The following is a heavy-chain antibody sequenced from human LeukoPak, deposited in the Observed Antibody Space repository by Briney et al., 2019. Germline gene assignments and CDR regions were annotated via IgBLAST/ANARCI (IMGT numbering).Heavy chain of an antibody. CDR3: ARDGHRRYHYDSSGREDVFDI. V-gene: IGHV1-18*01. Sequence: GASVKVSCKASGYTFTNYGISWVRQAPGQGLEWMGWISAYNGYTNYAQKFQGRISMTTDTSTSTIYMEVRSLRSDDTAVYYCARDGHRRYHYDSSGREDVFDIWGQGTMVTVSS. CDR2: ISAYNGYT. CDR1: GYTFTNYG. J-gene: IGHJ3*02. D-gene: IGHD3-22*01.